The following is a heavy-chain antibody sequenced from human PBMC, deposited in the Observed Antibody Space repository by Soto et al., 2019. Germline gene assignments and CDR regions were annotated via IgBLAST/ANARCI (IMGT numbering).Heavy chain of an antibody. Sequence: SXKVSFKAAGYTXSSYGISWVRQAPGQGLEWSGWISAYNGNTNYAQKLQGRVTITTDTSTSTAYIELRSLRSDDTAVYYCARAGIGPTYYDFWSGYYTEAHFDYWGQGTLVTVSS. V-gene: IGHV1-18*04. D-gene: IGHD3-3*01. CDR2: ISAYNGNT. CDR3: ARAGIGPTYYDFWSGYYTEAHFDY. J-gene: IGHJ4*02. CDR1: GYTXSSYG.